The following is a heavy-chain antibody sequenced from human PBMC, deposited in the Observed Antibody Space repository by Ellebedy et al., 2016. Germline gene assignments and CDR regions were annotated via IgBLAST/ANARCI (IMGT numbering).Heavy chain of an antibody. CDR1: GGSFSGYY. CDR2: NNDSGST. Sequence: SETLSLTCAVYGGSFSGYYWSWIRQPPGKGLEWIGENNDSGSTKYNPSLKSRVTISVDTSKNKFSLKLSSVTAADTAVYYCARRNTAMAVDDAFDIWGQGTMVTVSS. CDR3: ARRNTAMAVDDAFDI. V-gene: IGHV4-34*01. J-gene: IGHJ3*02. D-gene: IGHD5-18*01.